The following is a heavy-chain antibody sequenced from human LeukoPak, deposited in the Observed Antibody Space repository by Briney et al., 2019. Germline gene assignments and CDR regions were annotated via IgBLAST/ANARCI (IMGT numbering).Heavy chain of an antibody. D-gene: IGHD2-15*01. Sequence: SETLSLTCTVSGGSINNYYWSWIRLPPGKGLEWIGYIYYSGATNSNPSLRSRVTMSVDTSNNQFSLKLSSVTAADTAMYYCARHGSYTSRLYYFDYWGQGTLVTVSS. V-gene: IGHV4-59*08. CDR2: IYYSGAT. J-gene: IGHJ4*02. CDR1: GGSINNYY. CDR3: ARHGSYTSRLYYFDY.